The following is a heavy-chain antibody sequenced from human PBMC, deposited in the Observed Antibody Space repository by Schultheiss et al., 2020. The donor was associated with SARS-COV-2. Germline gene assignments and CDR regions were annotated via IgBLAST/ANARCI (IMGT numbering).Heavy chain of an antibody. V-gene: IGHV4-59*12. CDR3: AATSGPYDY. CDR2: VYYSGST. D-gene: IGHD2-15*01. CDR1: GDSMSPFH. Sequence: SETLSLTCTVSGDSMSPFHWSWIRQPPGKGLEWIGYVYYSGSTNYNPSLKSRVTISVDTSKNQFSLKLSSVTAADTAVYYCAATSGPYDYWGQGTLVTVSS. J-gene: IGHJ4*02.